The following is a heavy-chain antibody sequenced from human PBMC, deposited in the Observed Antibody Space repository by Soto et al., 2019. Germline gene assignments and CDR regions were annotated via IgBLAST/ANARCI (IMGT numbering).Heavy chain of an antibody. CDR2: IYSDNKT. Sequence: EVQLVESGGGLIQSGGSLRLSCAASGFTVSSNYMNWVRQAPGKGLEWVSVIYSDNKTYYADSVKGRFTTSRDKSKNTLYIQMNSLRAEDTAIYYCARGYWAGGMDVWGQGTTITVSS. J-gene: IGHJ6*02. V-gene: IGHV3-53*01. CDR3: ARGYWAGGMDV. CDR1: GFTVSSNY. D-gene: IGHD2-8*02.